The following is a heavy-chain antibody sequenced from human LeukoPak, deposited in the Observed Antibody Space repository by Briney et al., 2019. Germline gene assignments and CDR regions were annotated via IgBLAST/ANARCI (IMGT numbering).Heavy chain of an antibody. V-gene: IGHV4-59*01. CDR3: ARGYGDYFDY. Sequence: PSETLSLTCTVSGGSISSYYWSWIRQPPGKGLEWIGYTYYSGSTNYNPSLKSRVTISVDTSKNQFSLKLSSVTAADTAVYYCARGYGDYFDYWGQGTLVTVSS. J-gene: IGHJ4*02. CDR1: GGSISSYY. D-gene: IGHD4-17*01. CDR2: TYYSGST.